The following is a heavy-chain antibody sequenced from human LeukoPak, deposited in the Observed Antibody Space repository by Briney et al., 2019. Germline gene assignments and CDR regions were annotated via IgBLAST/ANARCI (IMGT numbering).Heavy chain of an antibody. Sequence: GGSLRLSCAASGFTFSSYGMHWVRQAPGKGLEWVAVISYDGSNKYYADSVKGRFTISRDNSKNTLYLQMNSLRAEDTAVYYCAKSLEMATENNDAFDIWGQGTMVTVSS. CDR3: AKSLEMATENNDAFDI. V-gene: IGHV3-30*18. CDR2: ISYDGSNK. CDR1: GFTFSSYG. D-gene: IGHD5-24*01. J-gene: IGHJ3*02.